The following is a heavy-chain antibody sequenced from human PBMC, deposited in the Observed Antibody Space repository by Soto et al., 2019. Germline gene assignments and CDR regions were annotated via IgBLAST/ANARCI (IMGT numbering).Heavy chain of an antibody. J-gene: IGHJ4*01. CDR2: ISGDSGNT. V-gene: IGHV1-3*01. D-gene: IGHD6-19*01. CDR1: GYMFTKSA. Sequence: SVNVYCRASGYMFTKSAMDWVRQAPGQRLELMGWISGDSGNTKYSPKLQDRVTITRDTSASTDYMELSSLRSEDTALYYCARDGVAAGNINFDYWGQGTLVTVS. CDR3: ARDGVAAGNINFDY.